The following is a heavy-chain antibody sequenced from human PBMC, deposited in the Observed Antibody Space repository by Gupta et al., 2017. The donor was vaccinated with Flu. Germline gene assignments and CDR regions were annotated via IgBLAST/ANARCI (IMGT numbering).Heavy chain of an antibody. CDR1: GFTFRSYG. J-gene: IGHJ4*02. CDR3: AKKGSSGYYSGYFDY. Sequence: QVQLVASGGGVVQPGRSLSLSCAASGFTFRSYGMHWVRQAPGKGLEWVAVISYDGSNKYYADSVKGRFTISRDNSKNTLYLQMNSLRPEDTAVYYCAKKGSSGYYSGYFDYWGQGTLATVSS. V-gene: IGHV3-30*18. D-gene: IGHD3-22*01. CDR2: ISYDGSNK.